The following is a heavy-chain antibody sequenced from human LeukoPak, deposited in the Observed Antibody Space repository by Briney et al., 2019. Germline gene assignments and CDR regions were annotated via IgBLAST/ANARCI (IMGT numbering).Heavy chain of an antibody. V-gene: IGHV3-21*01. Sequence: GGPLRLSCAASGFTFSSYSMNWVRQAPGKGLEWVSSISSSSYIYYADSVKGRFTISRDNAKNSLYLQMNSLRAEDTAVYYCARDRYDFWSGFDYWGQGTLVTVSS. CDR2: ISSSSYI. CDR3: ARDRYDFWSGFDY. CDR1: GFTFSSYS. D-gene: IGHD3-3*01. J-gene: IGHJ4*02.